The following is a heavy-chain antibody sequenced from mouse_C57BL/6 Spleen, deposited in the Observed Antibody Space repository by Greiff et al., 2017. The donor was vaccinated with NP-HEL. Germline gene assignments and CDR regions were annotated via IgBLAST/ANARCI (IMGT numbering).Heavy chain of an antibody. CDR2: INPYNGGT. CDR3: AREDGYSLWDY. Sequence: EVQLQQSGPVLVKPGASVKMSCKASGYTFTDYYMNWVKQSHGKSLEWIGVINPYNGGTSYNQKFKGKATLTVDKSSSTAYMELNSLTSEDSAVYYCAREDGYSLWDYWGQGTTLTVSS. V-gene: IGHV1-19*01. CDR1: GYTFTDYY. D-gene: IGHD2-3*01. J-gene: IGHJ2*01.